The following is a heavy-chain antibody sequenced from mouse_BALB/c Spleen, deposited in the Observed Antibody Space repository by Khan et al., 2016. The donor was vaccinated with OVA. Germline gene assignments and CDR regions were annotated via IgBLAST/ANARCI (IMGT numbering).Heavy chain of an antibody. Sequence: QVQLKESGAELVRPGSSVKISCKASGYSFSRSWMNWVKQRPGQGLEWIGQSYPGNGDTNYNEKFKGKVTLTADKSSSTAYMQLNSLTSEDSAVYFCARWGGDCFTYWGHGTLVTVSA. J-gene: IGHJ3*01. CDR1: GYSFSRSW. CDR3: ARWGGDCFTY. V-gene: IGHV1-80*01. D-gene: IGHD2-13*01. CDR2: SYPGNGDT.